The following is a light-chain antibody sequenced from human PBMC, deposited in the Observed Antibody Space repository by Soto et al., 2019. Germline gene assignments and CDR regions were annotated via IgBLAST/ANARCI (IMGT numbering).Light chain of an antibody. J-gene: IGLJ1*01. Sequence: QSALTQPPSVSGSPGQSVTISCTGTSSDVGSYNRLSWYQQPPGTAPKLIMYEVNTQPSGVPDRFSGSKSGSTASLTISGLQAEDEADYYCSLYISGSTYVFGTGTKVTVL. CDR3: SLYISGSTYV. CDR1: SSDVGSYNR. CDR2: EVN. V-gene: IGLV2-18*01.